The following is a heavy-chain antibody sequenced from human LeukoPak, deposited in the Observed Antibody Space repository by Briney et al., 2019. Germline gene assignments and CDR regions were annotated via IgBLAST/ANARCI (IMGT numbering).Heavy chain of an antibody. CDR3: VSFYETY. CDR1: GNYW. Sequence: GGSLRLSCAASGNYWMHWVRQVSGKGLVWVSHINSDGSWTSYADSVKGRFTISKDNAKNTVYLQMNSLRAEDTAVYYCVSFYETYWGRGTLVTVSS. CDR2: INSDGSWT. V-gene: IGHV3-74*01. J-gene: IGHJ4*02. D-gene: IGHD2/OR15-2a*01.